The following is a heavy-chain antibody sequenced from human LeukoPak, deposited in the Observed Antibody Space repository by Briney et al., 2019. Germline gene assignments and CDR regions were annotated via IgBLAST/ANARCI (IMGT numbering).Heavy chain of an antibody. J-gene: IGHJ3*02. CDR2: IYYSGST. CDR1: GGSISSYY. D-gene: IGHD5-18*01. V-gene: IGHV4-59*01. Sequence: SETLSLTCTVSGGSISSYYWSWIRQPPVKGLEWIGYIYYSGSTNYNPSLKSRVTISVDTSKNQFSLKLSSVTAADTAVYYCARESNTAMGREGAFDIWGQGTMVTVSS. CDR3: ARESNTAMGREGAFDI.